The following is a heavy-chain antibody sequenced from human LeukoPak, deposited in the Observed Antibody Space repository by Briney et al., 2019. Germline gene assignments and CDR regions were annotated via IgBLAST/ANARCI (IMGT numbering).Heavy chain of an antibody. J-gene: IGHJ5*02. CDR1: GYTFTSYG. CDR2: INPNTGDT. CDR3: GRGNKSFDP. V-gene: IGHV1-18*01. Sequence: ASVKVSCKASGYTFTSYGISWVRQAPGQGLEWIGWINPNTGDTNYAPKFQGRVTMIKDTSTNSAYMELNKLTSDDTAVYYCGRGNKSFDPWGQGTLVTVSS.